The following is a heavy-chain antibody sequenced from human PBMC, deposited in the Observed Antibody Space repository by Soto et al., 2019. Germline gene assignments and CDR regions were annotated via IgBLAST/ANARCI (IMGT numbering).Heavy chain of an antibody. V-gene: IGHV3-23*01. Sequence: VGSLRLSCAASGFTFSSYAMSWVRQAPGKGLEWVSAISGSGGSTYYADSVKGRFTISRDNSKNTLYLQMNSLRAEDTAVYYCAKVPQMVYASYFDYWGQGTLVTVSS. CDR1: GFTFSSYA. D-gene: IGHD2-8*01. CDR3: AKVPQMVYASYFDY. CDR2: ISGSGGST. J-gene: IGHJ4*02.